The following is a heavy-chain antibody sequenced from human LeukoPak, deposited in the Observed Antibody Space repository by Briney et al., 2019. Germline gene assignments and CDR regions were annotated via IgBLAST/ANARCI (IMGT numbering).Heavy chain of an antibody. V-gene: IGHV4-30-2*01. D-gene: IGHD3-22*01. CDR1: GGSISSGGYY. Sequence: SETLSLTCTVSGGSISSGGYYWSWIRQHPGKGLEWIGYIYHSGSTYYNPSLKSRVTISVDRSKNQFSLKLSSVTAADTAVYYCARVGGYDSSGYYYYFDYWGQGTLVTVSS. CDR3: ARVGGYDSSGYYYYFDY. CDR2: IYHSGST. J-gene: IGHJ4*02.